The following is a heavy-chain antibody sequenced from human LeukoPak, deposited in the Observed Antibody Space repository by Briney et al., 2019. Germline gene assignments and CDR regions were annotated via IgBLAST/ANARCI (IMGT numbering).Heavy chain of an antibody. J-gene: IGHJ6*03. CDR2: MYHSGSA. CDR3: ARGGGNGGGWVGHYYYMDV. CDR1: GHSISSGYY. D-gene: IGHD4-23*01. Sequence: PSETLSLTCAVSGHSISSGYYWAWIRQPPGKGLERIGSMYHSGSAYYNPSLKSRVTISVDTSKNQFSLNLRSVTAADTAVYYCARGGGNGGGWVGHYYYMDVWGKGTTVTVSS. V-gene: IGHV4-38-2*01.